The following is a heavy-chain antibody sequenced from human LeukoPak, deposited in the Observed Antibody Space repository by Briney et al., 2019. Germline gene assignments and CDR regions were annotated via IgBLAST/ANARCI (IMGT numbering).Heavy chain of an antibody. Sequence: TPSETLSLTCTVSGYSISSGYYWGWIRQPPGKGLEWIGSIYHSGSTYYNPSLKSRVTISVDTSKNQFSLKLSSVTAADTAVYYCAISDGYNRPPYYYYYMDVWGKGTTVTVSS. CDR2: IYHSGST. CDR1: GYSISSGYY. J-gene: IGHJ6*03. D-gene: IGHD5-24*01. V-gene: IGHV4-38-2*02. CDR3: AISDGYNRPPYYYYYMDV.